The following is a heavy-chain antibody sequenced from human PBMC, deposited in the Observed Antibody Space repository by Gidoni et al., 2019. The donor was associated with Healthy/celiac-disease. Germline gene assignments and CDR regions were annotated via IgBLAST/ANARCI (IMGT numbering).Heavy chain of an antibody. CDR3: ARFPHSLYYYYYGMDV. J-gene: IGHJ6*02. Sequence: VQLPESGPGLMRPSGTLSLPCAVSGGSISSSNWWSWGRQPPGKGMEWIGEIYPSGSTNYNPSLKSRVTISVDKSKNQFSLKLSSVTAADTAVYYCARFPHSLYYYYYGMDVWGQGTTVTVSS. V-gene: IGHV4-4*02. CDR1: GGSISSSNW. CDR2: IYPSGST.